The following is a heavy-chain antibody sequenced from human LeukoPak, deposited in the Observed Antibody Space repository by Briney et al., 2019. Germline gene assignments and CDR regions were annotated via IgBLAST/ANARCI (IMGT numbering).Heavy chain of an antibody. Sequence: ASVKVSCKASGYTFTGYYMHWVRQATGQGLEWMGWINPNSGGTNYAQKFQGRVTMTRDTSISTAYMELSRLRSDDAAVYYCAKTFAETYYYDSSGYYLVYWGQGTLVTVSS. J-gene: IGHJ4*02. CDR2: INPNSGGT. CDR3: AKTFAETYYYDSSGYYLVY. D-gene: IGHD3-22*01. V-gene: IGHV1-2*02. CDR1: GYTFTGYY.